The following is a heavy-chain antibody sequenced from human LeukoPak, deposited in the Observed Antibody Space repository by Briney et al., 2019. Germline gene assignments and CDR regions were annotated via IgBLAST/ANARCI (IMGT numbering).Heavy chain of an antibody. CDR1: GYSISSGYY. Sequence: SETLSLTCTVSGYSISSGYYWGWIRQPPGKGLEWIVVYHVGTTDYNPSLRSRVTISVDTSKNQFSLKLSSVTAADTAVYYCARSPSSYARPDYWGQGTLVTVSS. J-gene: IGHJ4*02. CDR2: VYHVGTT. D-gene: IGHD3-16*01. V-gene: IGHV4-38-2*02. CDR3: ARSPSSYARPDY.